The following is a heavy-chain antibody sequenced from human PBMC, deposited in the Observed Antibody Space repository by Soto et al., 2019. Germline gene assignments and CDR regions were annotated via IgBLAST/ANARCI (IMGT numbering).Heavy chain of an antibody. Sequence: ASETLSLTCTVSGGSINTFYWRWVRQPAGKGLEWIGRIFSSGSTSFNPSLESRVAMSVDTSKNHFSLNLSSVTAADMAVYYCAREGSYSAYNFAHGIQLWSFDFWGQGALVTVSS. CDR1: GGSINTFY. CDR2: IFSSGST. CDR3: AREGSYSAYNFAHGIQLWSFDF. J-gene: IGHJ4*02. V-gene: IGHV4-4*07. D-gene: IGHD5-12*01.